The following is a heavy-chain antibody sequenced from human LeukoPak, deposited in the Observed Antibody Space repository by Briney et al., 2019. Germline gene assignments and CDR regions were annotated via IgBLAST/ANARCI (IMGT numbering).Heavy chain of an antibody. CDR2: VYYSGST. CDR3: ARDSDTVTFDY. CDR1: GGSISSGGYY. J-gene: IGHJ4*02. Sequence: SETLSLTCTVSGGSISSGGYYWSWIRQYPGKGLEWIGYVYYSGSTYYNPSLKSRVTISVDTSKNQFSLKLSSVTAADTAVYYCARDSDTVTFDYWGQGTLVTVSS. V-gene: IGHV4-31*03. D-gene: IGHD4-17*01.